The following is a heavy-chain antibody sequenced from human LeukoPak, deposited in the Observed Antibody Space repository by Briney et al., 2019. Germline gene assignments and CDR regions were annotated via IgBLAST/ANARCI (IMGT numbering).Heavy chain of an antibody. D-gene: IGHD5-24*01. V-gene: IGHV4-38-2*02. CDR3: ARVPHSVDGAVTKVHYVDY. CDR2: IYRDGST. Sequence: PSETLSLTCSVSGYSISSGYLWGWIRQPPGKGLEWIGCIYRDGSTYYKASLKSRVTISVDTSKNQFSLKLTSVSAADTAVYHCARVPHSVDGAVTKVHYVDYWGQGALVSVSS. CDR1: GYSISSGYL. J-gene: IGHJ4*02.